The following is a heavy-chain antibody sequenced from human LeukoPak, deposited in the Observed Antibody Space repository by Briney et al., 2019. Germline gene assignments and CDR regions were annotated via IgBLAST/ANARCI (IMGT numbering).Heavy chain of an antibody. CDR1: GGSISSNSYY. D-gene: IGHD6-6*01. Sequence: SSETLSLTCTVSGGSISSNSYYWGWIRQPPGKGLEWVGSVFHSGNTYYNPSLKSRLTISADTSKNQFSLTLTSVTAADTAVYYCARDRSVGVLPAPPFDFWGQGTLVTVSS. CDR3: ARDRSVGVLPAPPFDF. CDR2: VFHSGNT. V-gene: IGHV4-39*07. J-gene: IGHJ4*02.